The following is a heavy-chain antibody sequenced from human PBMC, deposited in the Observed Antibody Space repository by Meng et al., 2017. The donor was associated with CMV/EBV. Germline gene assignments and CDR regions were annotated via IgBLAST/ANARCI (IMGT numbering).Heavy chain of an antibody. CDR2: ISSSSSYI. D-gene: IGHD3-10*01. CDR3: ARKRSQVSGSAFDI. J-gene: IGHJ3*02. CDR1: GFTFSSYS. Sequence: GGSLRLSCAASGFTFSSYSMNWVRQAPGKGLEWVSSISSSSSYIYYADSVKGRFTISRDNAKNSLYLQMNSLRAEDTAVYYCARKRSQVSGSAFDIWGHGTMVTVSS. V-gene: IGHV3-21*04.